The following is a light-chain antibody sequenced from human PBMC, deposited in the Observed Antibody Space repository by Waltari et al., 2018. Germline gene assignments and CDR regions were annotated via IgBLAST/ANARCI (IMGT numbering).Light chain of an antibody. J-gene: IGKJ4*01. CDR3: QQYYSTFLT. CDR1: QSLSYNSNNQNY. Sequence: DIVMTQSPESLTVSLGDRATINCKSSQSLSYNSNNQNYLAWYQQKPGQPPKVLIYWASTRESGVPERFSGSGSGTDFTLTITNLQPEDVAVYYCQQYYSTFLTFGGGTKVE. CDR2: WAS. V-gene: IGKV4-1*01.